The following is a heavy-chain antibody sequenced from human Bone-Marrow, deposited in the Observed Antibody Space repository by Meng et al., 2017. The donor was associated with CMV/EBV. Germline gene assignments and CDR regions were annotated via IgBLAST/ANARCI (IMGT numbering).Heavy chain of an antibody. D-gene: IGHD3-22*01. J-gene: IGHJ4*02. Sequence: GESLKISCAASGFTFSSYSMNWVRQAPGKGLEWVSSISSSSSYIYYADSVKGRFTISRDNAKNSLYLQMNSLRAEDTAVYYCAREGAPYYYDSSGHIDYWGQGTRVTVSS. V-gene: IGHV3-21*01. CDR3: AREGAPYYYDSSGHIDY. CDR1: GFTFSSYS. CDR2: ISSSSSYI.